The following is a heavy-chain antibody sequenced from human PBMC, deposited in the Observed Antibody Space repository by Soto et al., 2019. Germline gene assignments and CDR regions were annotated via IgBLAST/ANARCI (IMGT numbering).Heavy chain of an antibody. Sequence: QVQLQQWGAGLLKPSETLSLTCAVYGGSFSGYYWSWIRQPPGKGLEWIGEINHSGSTNYNPSLKSRVTXXVXTXXNQFSLKLSSVTAADTAVYYCARGSKAAGTLWFDPWGQGTLVTVSS. V-gene: IGHV4-34*01. J-gene: IGHJ5*02. D-gene: IGHD6-13*01. CDR1: GGSFSGYY. CDR3: ARGSKAAGTLWFDP. CDR2: INHSGST.